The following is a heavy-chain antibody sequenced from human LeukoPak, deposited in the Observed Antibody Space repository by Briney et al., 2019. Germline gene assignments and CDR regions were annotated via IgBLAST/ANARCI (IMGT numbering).Heavy chain of an antibody. Sequence: GGSLRLSCAASGFTFSSYTMHWVRQAPGKGLEWVALISYDGSNKYYADSVKGRFTISRDTSKNTLYLQMNRLRAGDTAVYYCAKDRASPGFNLFDPWGQGTLVTVSS. CDR2: ISYDGSNK. CDR1: GFTFSSYT. J-gene: IGHJ5*02. CDR3: AKDRASPGFNLFDP. D-gene: IGHD5-12*01. V-gene: IGHV3-30*07.